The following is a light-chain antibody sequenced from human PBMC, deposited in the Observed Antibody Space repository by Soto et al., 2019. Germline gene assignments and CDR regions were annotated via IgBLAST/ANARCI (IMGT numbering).Light chain of an antibody. CDR1: LSISTW. V-gene: IGKV1-5*03. CDR3: QQYSTYTWT. J-gene: IGKJ1*01. Sequence: DIQMTQSPSTLSASVGDRVTITCRASLSISTWLAWYQQKPGKAPKLMIYRASTLESGVPSRFSGSGSGTEFTLTINSLQPDDFATYSCQQYSTYTWTFGQGTKVEIK. CDR2: RAS.